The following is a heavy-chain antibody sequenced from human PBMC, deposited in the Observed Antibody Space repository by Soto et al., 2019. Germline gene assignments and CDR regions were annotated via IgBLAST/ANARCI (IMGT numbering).Heavy chain of an antibody. CDR3: ARLDVAAAFDY. D-gene: IGHD6-13*01. J-gene: IGHJ4*02. CDR1: GGSISSRSYY. Sequence: QLQLQESGPGLVKPSETLSLTCTVSGGSISSRSYYWGWIRQPPGKGLEWIGSIYYSGSTYYNPSLKSRVTISVDTSKNQLSLKLSSVTAADTAVYYCARLDVAAAFDYWGQGTLVTVSS. V-gene: IGHV4-39*01. CDR2: IYYSGST.